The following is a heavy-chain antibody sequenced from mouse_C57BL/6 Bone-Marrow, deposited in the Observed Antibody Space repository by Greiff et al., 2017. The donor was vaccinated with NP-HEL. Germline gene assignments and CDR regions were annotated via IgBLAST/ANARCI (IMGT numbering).Heavy chain of an antibody. Sequence: EVKLQESGPGLVKPSQSLSLTCSVTGYSITSGYYWNWIRQFPGNKLEWMGDISYDGSNNYNPSLKNRIPITRDTSKNQFFLKLNSVTTEDTATYYCAREEVTAMDYWGQGTSVTVSS. CDR1: GYSITSGYY. CDR3: AREEVTAMDY. D-gene: IGHD2-2*01. CDR2: ISYDGSN. V-gene: IGHV3-6*01. J-gene: IGHJ4*01.